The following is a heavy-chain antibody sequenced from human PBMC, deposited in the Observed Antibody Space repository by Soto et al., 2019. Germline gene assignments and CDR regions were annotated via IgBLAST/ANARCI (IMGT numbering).Heavy chain of an antibody. V-gene: IGHV3-7*01. D-gene: IGHD6-6*01. CDR1: GFTFSIYW. Sequence: GSLRLSCAASGFTFSIYWMSWVRQAPGKGLEWVANIKQDGSEKYYVYSVKGRFTISRDNAKNSLYLQMNSLRAEDTAVYYCARDFFGSSSAFDIWGQGTMVTVSS. CDR3: ARDFFGSSSAFDI. J-gene: IGHJ3*02. CDR2: IKQDGSEK.